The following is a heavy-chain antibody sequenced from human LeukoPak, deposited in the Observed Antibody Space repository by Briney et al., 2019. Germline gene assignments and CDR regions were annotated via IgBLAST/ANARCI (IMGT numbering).Heavy chain of an antibody. D-gene: IGHD3-10*01. V-gene: IGHV3-30*04. J-gene: IGHJ6*02. CDR2: ISYDGSNK. Sequence: PGGSLRLSCAASGFTFSSYAMHWVRQAPGKGLEWVAVISYDGSNKYYADSVKGRFTISRDNSKNTLYLQMNSLRAEDTAVYYCARAIGELLRGMDVWGQGTTVTVSS. CDR3: ARAIGELLRGMDV. CDR1: GFTFSSYA.